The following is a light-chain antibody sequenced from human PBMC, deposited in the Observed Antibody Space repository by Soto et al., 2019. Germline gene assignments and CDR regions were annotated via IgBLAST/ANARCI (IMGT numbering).Light chain of an antibody. V-gene: IGKV3-15*01. CDR1: QSVSSN. Sequence: EIAMTQPPATLSVSPEERATLSCRTRQSVSSNLAWYQQKPGQAPRLLIYGASTRATGIPARFSGSGSRTEFTLTISSLQSEDFAVYYCQQYNNLPVTFGQGTKVEIK. CDR2: GAS. J-gene: IGKJ1*01. CDR3: QQYNNLPVT.